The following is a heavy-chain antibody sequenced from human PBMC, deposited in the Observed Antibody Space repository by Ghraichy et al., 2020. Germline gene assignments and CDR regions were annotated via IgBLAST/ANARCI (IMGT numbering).Heavy chain of an antibody. CDR2: INIAGTAA. CDR3: ARDPAYGAFDY. Sequence: GESLNISCAASGFLFSGSWMTWVRQAPGRGLEWVAEINIAGTAAYYLDSVRGRFTISRDNTKNSLSLQMNSLRAEDTAVYYCARDPAYGAFDYWGQGTLVTVSS. V-gene: IGHV3-7*03. CDR1: GFLFSGSW. D-gene: IGHD4-17*01. J-gene: IGHJ4*02.